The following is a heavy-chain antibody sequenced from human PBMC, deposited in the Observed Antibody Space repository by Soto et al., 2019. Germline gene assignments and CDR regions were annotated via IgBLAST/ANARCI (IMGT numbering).Heavy chain of an antibody. D-gene: IGHD6-13*01. J-gene: IGHJ4*02. CDR3: ARGSSSWQFDS. V-gene: IGHV3-33*01. CDR1: GFTFSSYG. Sequence: QVQLVESGGGVVQPGRSLRLSCAASGFTFSSYGMHWVRQAPGKGLEWVAVIWYAGSNKYYADSVKGRFTISRDNSKNTLYLQMNRLRAEDTAVYYCARGSSSWQFDSWGQGTLVTVSS. CDR2: IWYAGSNK.